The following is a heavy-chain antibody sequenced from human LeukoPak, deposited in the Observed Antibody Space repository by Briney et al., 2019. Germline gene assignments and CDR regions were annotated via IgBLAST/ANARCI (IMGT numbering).Heavy chain of an antibody. D-gene: IGHD1-26*01. Sequence: GGSLRLFCAASGFTFSDYYMSWIRQAPGKGLEWISYISSGSNTIFYADSVQGRFTISRDNSKNSLFLQMNSLRADDTAVYFCARDRSSYSDSWGQGTLVTVSS. CDR1: GFTFSDYY. CDR3: ARDRSSYSDS. CDR2: ISSGSNTI. J-gene: IGHJ5*02. V-gene: IGHV3-11*04.